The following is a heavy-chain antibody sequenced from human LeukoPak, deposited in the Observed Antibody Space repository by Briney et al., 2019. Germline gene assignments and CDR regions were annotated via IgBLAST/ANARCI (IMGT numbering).Heavy chain of an antibody. V-gene: IGHV3-23*01. Sequence: GRSLRLAWPPAALTFNRFSVTWVRQAPGKGLEWVSAISGSGGTTHYADSVKGRFSISRDNSKNTLYLQLSRVRAEDTAVYYCAKTTSSLWFGEFRGGANYFDYWGQGALVTVSS. D-gene: IGHD3-10*01. J-gene: IGHJ4*02. CDR1: ALTFNRFS. CDR2: ISGSGGTT. CDR3: AKTTSSLWFGEFRGGANYFDY.